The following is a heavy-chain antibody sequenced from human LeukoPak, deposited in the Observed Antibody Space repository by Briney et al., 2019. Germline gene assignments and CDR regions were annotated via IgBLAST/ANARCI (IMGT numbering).Heavy chain of an antibody. CDR3: ASSNGALDI. V-gene: IGHV3-48*02. D-gene: IGHD2-8*01. J-gene: IGHJ3*02. CDR1: GFTFSSYS. CDR2: ISSSSSTI. Sequence: GGSLRLSCAASGFTFSSYSMNWVRQAPGKGLEWVSYISSSSSTIYYADSVKGRFTISRDNAKNLLYLQMNSLRDEDTAVYYCASSNGALDIWGQGTMVTVSS.